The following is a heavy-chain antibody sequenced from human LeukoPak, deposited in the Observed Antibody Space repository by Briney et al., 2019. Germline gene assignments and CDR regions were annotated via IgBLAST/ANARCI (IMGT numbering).Heavy chain of an antibody. V-gene: IGHV4-59*08. D-gene: IGHD3-9*01. J-gene: IGHJ6*03. CDR3: ARTIFWDYYYYMDV. Sequence: SETLSLTCSVSGGSISGYYWRWIRQPPGKGLEWIGYIYYSGSTNYNPSLKSRVTISVDTSKNQFSLKLSSVTAADTAVYDCARTIFWDYYYYMDVWGKGTTVTVSS. CDR2: IYYSGST. CDR1: GGSISGYY.